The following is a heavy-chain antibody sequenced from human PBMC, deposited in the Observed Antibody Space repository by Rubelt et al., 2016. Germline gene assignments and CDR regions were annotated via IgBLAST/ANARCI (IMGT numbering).Heavy chain of an antibody. CDR3: ARNQTEPEPDY. CDR1: GFSLSISGMC. V-gene: IGHV2-70*01. Sequence: QVTLRESGPALVKPTQTLTLTCTFSGFSLSISGMCVSWIRQPPGKALEWLALIDWDDAKYYSTSLRTRLTISKDTAKSQVIRAMTDMDPVVTATDYCARNQTEPEPDYWGQGTLVTVSS. CDR2: IDWDDAK. D-gene: IGHD1-14*01. J-gene: IGHJ4*02.